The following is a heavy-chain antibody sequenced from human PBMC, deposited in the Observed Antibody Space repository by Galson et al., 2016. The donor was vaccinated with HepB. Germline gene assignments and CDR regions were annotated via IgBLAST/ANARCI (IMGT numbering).Heavy chain of an antibody. CDR3: ATAMGEY. CDR2: ISAYSGNT. J-gene: IGHJ4*02. V-gene: IGHV1-18*04. Sequence: SVKVSCKASGYTFTSYGITWVRQAPGQGLEWMGLISAYSGNTNYAQKFQGRVTMTTDTSTRTAYLELRSLRSDDTAVYYCATAMGEYWGPGTVVAVSS. D-gene: IGHD2-2*01. CDR1: GYTFTSYG.